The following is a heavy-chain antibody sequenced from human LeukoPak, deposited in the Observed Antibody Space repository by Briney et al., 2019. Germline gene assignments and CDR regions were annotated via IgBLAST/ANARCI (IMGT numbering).Heavy chain of an antibody. CDR1: GFTFSTYS. V-gene: IGHV3-21*01. J-gene: IGHJ4*02. CDR2: ISSTTTSI. Sequence: GGSLRLSCAASGFTFSTYSMNWVRQDPGKGKEWVSVISSTTTSIYYSDSLSGRFTISRDNAKNSLYLQMNSLRAEDTAVYYCARGDPHGAYFDYWGQGALVTVSS. D-gene: IGHD5-24*01. CDR3: ARGDPHGAYFDY.